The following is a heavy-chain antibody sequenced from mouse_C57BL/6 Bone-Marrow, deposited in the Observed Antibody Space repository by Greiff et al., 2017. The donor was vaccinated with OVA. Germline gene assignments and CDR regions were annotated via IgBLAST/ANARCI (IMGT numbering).Heavy chain of an antibody. CDR3: AREMGYSYGSGHSGRFDV. CDR2: IDPEDGET. CDR1: GFNIKDYY. J-gene: IGHJ1*03. V-gene: IGHV14-2*01. D-gene: IGHD1-1*01. Sequence: EVQLQQSGAELVKPGASVKLSCTASGFNIKDYYMHWVKQRTEQGLEWIGRIDPEDGETKYAPKFQGKATITADTSSNTAYLQLSSLTSEDTAVYYCAREMGYSYGSGHSGRFDVWGTGTTVTVSS.